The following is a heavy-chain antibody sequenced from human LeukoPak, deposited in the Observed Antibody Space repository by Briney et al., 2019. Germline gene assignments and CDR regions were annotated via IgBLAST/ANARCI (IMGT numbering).Heavy chain of an antibody. J-gene: IGHJ4*02. Sequence: SETLSLTCTVSGFSISSYYWSWIRQPPGKGLEWIAYIYYSGSTNYNPSLKRRLTISVDTSKKKSSLKLRSVNDADTAVSYSARVSSSWTAYYYFDYWGQGTLVTVSS. D-gene: IGHD6-13*01. CDR3: ARVSSSWTAYYYFDY. CDR2: IYYSGST. V-gene: IGHV4-59*01. CDR1: GFSISSYY.